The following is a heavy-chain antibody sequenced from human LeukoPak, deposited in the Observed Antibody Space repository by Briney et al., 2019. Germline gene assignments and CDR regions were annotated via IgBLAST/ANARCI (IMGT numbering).Heavy chain of an antibody. J-gene: IGHJ5*02. V-gene: IGHV4-34*01. Sequence: SETLSLTCAVYGGSFSGYYWSWIRQPPGKGLEWIGEINHSGSTNYNPSLKSRVTISVDTSKNQFSLKLSSVTAADTAVYYCAKDVWPYCSSTSCYPNWLDPWGQGTLVTVSS. CDR1: GGSFSGYY. D-gene: IGHD2-2*01. CDR3: AKDVWPYCSSTSCYPNWLDP. CDR2: INHSGST.